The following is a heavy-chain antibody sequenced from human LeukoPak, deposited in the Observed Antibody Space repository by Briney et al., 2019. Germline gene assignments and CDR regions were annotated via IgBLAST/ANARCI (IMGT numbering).Heavy chain of an antibody. CDR2: ITDNGGST. CDR3: VKEGERTYYYDSSGYYYDY. CDR1: GFTFSSCA. D-gene: IGHD3-22*01. Sequence: PGGSLRLSCSGSGFTFSSCAMHWVRQAPGKGLEYVSSITDNGGSTSYADSVRGRFTISRDNSKNTLYLQMNSLRAEDTAVYYCVKEGERTYYYDSSGYYYDYWGQGTLVTVSS. J-gene: IGHJ4*02. V-gene: IGHV3-64*04.